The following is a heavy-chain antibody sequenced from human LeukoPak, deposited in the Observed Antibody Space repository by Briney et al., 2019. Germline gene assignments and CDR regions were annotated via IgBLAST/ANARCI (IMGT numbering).Heavy chain of an antibody. Sequence: ASVKVSCKASGYTFTGYYMHWVRQAPGQGLEWMGWINPNSGGTNYAQKFQGRVTMTRDTTISTAYMELSRLRSDNTAVYYCARGGEYSSRECDYWGQGTLVTVSS. D-gene: IGHD6-13*01. V-gene: IGHV1-2*02. J-gene: IGHJ4*02. CDR2: INPNSGGT. CDR1: GYTFTGYY. CDR3: ARGGEYSSRECDY.